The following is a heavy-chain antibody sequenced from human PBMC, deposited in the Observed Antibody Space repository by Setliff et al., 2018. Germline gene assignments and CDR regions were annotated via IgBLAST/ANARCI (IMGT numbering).Heavy chain of an antibody. CDR1: GYRFSNYW. Sequence: PGESLKTSCKGSGYRFSNYWIGWVRQMPGKGLEWMGIIYGGDSDTRYSPSFQGLVSISADKSISTAYLKLNSVTPADTAVYYCARGSEFYYGSGTIDSWGPGTLVTVSS. CDR2: IYGGDSDT. V-gene: IGHV5-51*01. CDR3: ARGSEFYYGSGTIDS. J-gene: IGHJ4*02. D-gene: IGHD3-10*01.